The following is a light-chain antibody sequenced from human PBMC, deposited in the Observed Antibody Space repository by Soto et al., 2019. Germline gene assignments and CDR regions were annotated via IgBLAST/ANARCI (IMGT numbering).Light chain of an antibody. Sequence: DIVMTQSPATLSVSPGERVTLSCRARQSVSNNLDWYQQKPGQAPRLLIYGASTRATGLPARFSGSGSGTEFTLTIRSLQPEDFEVYYCQEYNSWPYTFGQGTKVDIK. CDR2: GAS. V-gene: IGKV3-15*01. CDR1: QSVSNN. J-gene: IGKJ2*01. CDR3: QEYNSWPYT.